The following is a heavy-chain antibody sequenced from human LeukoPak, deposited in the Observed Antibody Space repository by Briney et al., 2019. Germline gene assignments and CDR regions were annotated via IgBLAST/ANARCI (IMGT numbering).Heavy chain of an antibody. Sequence: ASVKVSCKTSGYTFTNYGINWVRQAPGQGLEWMGWISAYNGNTNYAQRFQGRVTMTTDTSTSAAYMDLRSLRSDDTAVYYCARDPRTEDGYNLRGFDYWGQGTLVTVSS. CDR3: ARDPRTEDGYNLRGFDY. V-gene: IGHV1-18*01. CDR1: GYTFTNYG. J-gene: IGHJ4*02. CDR2: ISAYNGNT. D-gene: IGHD5-24*01.